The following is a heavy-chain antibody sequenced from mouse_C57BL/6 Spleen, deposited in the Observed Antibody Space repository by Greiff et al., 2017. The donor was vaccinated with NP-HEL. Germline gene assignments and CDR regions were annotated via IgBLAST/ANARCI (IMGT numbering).Heavy chain of an antibody. CDR2: IDTSDRYT. CDR1: GYTFTSYW. J-gene: IGHJ3*01. V-gene: IGHV1-69*01. CDR3: TIQELGGVFAY. D-gene: IGHD4-1*01. Sequence: QVQLKQPGAELVMPGASVKLSCKASGYTFTSYWMHWVKQRPGQGLEWIGEIDTSDRYTNYNQKFKGQSTITVDKSSSTAYMHLSSLTAEDSAVYYCTIQELGGVFAYWGQGTLVTVSA.